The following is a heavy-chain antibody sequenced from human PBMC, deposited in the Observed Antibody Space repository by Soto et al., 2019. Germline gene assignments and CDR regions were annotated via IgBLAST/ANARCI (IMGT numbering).Heavy chain of an antibody. J-gene: IGHJ4*02. CDR1: GSSVSGGTYY. V-gene: IGHV4-61*01. CDR3: ARYRDYGDYGYFDS. D-gene: IGHD4-17*01. CDR2: IYHSATT. Sequence: SETLSLTCSVSGSSVSGGTYYWTWIRQPPGKGLEWIGYIYHSATTNYNASLRSRVAISVDTSKNQFSLRLTSVTAADTAVYFCARYRDYGDYGYFDSWGQGTLVTVSS.